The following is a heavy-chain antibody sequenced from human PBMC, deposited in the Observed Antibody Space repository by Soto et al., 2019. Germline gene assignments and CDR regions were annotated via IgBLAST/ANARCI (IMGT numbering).Heavy chain of an antibody. CDR1: GDSISNLDYF. D-gene: IGHD7-27*01. Sequence: SETLSLTCSVSGDSISNLDYFWAWIRQPPGQALEYIGYIYKSATTYYDPSFESRVAISVDTSKSQFSLNVTSVTAADTAVYFCARGRYCLTGRCFPNWFDSWGQGALVTVSS. CDR2: IYKSATT. J-gene: IGHJ5*01. V-gene: IGHV4-30-4*01. CDR3: ARGRYCLTGRCFPNWFDS.